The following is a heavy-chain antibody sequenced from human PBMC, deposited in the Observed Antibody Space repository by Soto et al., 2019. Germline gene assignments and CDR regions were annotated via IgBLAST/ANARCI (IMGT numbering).Heavy chain of an antibody. V-gene: IGHV3-30-3*01. Sequence: QVQLVESGGGVVQPGRSLRLSCAASGFTFSSYAMHWVRQAPGKGLEWVAVISYDGSNKYYADSVKGRFTISRDNSKNTLYLQMNSLRAEDTAVYYCAREVGATTRFGGGDYWGQGTLVTVSS. J-gene: IGHJ4*02. D-gene: IGHD1-26*01. CDR2: ISYDGSNK. CDR3: AREVGATTRFGGGDY. CDR1: GFTFSSYA.